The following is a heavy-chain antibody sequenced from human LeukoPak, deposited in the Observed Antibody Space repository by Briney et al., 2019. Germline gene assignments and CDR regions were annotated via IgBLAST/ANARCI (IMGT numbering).Heavy chain of an antibody. D-gene: IGHD3-3*02. V-gene: IGHV4-39*07. J-gene: IGHJ6*02. CDR1: GGSISGSSYF. Sequence: SETLSLTCTVSGGSISGSSYFWGWIRQPPGKGLEWVVSIYYSGSTYNNPSLKSRVTISLDTSKNQFSLKLSSVTAADTAVYYCARVLSGGMDVWGQGTTVTVSS. CDR2: IYYSGST. CDR3: ARVLSGGMDV.